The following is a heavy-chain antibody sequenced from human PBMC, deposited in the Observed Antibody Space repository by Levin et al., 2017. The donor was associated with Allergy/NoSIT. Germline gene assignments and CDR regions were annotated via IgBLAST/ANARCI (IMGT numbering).Heavy chain of an antibody. CDR3: ARDIKAVYRWYSSYATSVPVAFDI. Sequence: PGGSLRLSCAASGFTFSSYWMSWVRQAPGKGLEWVADIKQHGSAKYYVDSVKGRFTISRDNAKNSLYLQMNSLRAEDTAVYYCARDIKAVYRWYSSYATSVPVAFDIWGQGTRVTVSS. V-gene: IGHV3-7*01. J-gene: IGHJ3*02. D-gene: IGHD6-19*01. CDR2: IKQHGSAK. CDR1: GFTFSSYW.